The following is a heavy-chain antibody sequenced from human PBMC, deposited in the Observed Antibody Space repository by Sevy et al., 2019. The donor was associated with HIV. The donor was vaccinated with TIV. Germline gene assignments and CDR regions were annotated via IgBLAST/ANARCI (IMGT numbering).Heavy chain of an antibody. D-gene: IGHD3-10*01. V-gene: IGHV3-30*03. CDR2: ISHDGGYQ. Sequence: GGSLRLSCAASRFTFSTYDIRWVRQAPGKGLEWVAVISHDGGYQYYTDSVKGRFTISRDDSKNTAYLQMNSLRADDCAGLVKGKVANDKDAFKNKADLQMNSLRADDSGVYYCAKAEGYDYIWGNERSEYYFDYWGQGTMVTVSS. J-gene: IGHJ4*02. CDR1: RFTFSTYD. CDR3: GKVANDKDAFKNKADLQMNSLRADDSGVYYCAKAEGYDYIWGNERSEYYFDY.